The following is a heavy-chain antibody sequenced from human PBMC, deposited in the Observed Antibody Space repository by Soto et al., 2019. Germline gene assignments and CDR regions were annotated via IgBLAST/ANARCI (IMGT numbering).Heavy chain of an antibody. V-gene: IGHV4-31*03. Sequence: QVQLQESGPGLVKPSQTLSLTCTVSGGSISSGGYYWSWIRQHPGKGLEWIGYIYYSGSTYYNPSLQSRVTISVDTCKIQSSLKLSSVTAADTAVYYCARERGGVAGDGATDYWGQGTLVTVSS. CDR1: GGSISSGGYY. J-gene: IGHJ4*02. CDR2: IYYSGST. CDR3: ARERGGVAGDGATDY. D-gene: IGHD6-19*01.